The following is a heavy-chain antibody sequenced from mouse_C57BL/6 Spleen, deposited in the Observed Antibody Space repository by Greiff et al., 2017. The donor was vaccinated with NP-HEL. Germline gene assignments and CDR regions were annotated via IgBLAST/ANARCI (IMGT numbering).Heavy chain of an antibody. D-gene: IGHD1-1*01. CDR2: IRSKSSNYAT. Sequence: EVMLVESGGGLVQPKGSLKLSCAASGFTFNTYAMHWVRQAPGKGLEWVARIRSKSSNYATYYADSVKDRFTISRDDSQSMLYLQMNNLKTEDTAMDYCVRGTVVAHYYAMDYWGQGTSVTVSS. CDR1: GFTFNTYA. J-gene: IGHJ4*01. V-gene: IGHV10-3*01. CDR3: VRGTVVAHYYAMDY.